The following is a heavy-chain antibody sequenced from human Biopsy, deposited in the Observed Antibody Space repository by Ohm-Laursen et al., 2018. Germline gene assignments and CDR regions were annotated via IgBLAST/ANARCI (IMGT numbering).Heavy chain of an antibody. CDR3: ARFPLGAYDDSGSYRAVEHWYFDL. J-gene: IGHJ2*01. V-gene: IGHV1-69*06. D-gene: IGHD3-22*01. CDR2: SIPLFNTA. Sequence: SVKVSCNASGGTFTNHAVGWVRQAPGQGLEWVGSSIPLFNTANYADKFQGRVTLTADKSTTTTYMELSSLRSEDTAIYYCARFPLGAYDDSGSYRAVEHWYFDLWGRGTLVTVSS. CDR1: GGTFTNHA.